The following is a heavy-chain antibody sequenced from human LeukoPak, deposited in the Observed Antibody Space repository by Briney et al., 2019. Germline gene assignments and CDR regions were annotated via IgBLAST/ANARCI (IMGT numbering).Heavy chain of an antibody. CDR2: IYYSGST. CDR1: GGSISSYY. D-gene: IGHD2-2*01. V-gene: IGHV4-59*08. J-gene: IGHJ5*02. CDR3: ARHARYCSSTSCYWFDP. Sequence: SETLSLTCTVSGGSISSYYWGWIRQPPGKGLEWIGYIYYSGSTNYNPSLKSRVTISVDTSKNQFSLKLSSVTAADTAVYYCARHARYCSSTSCYWFDPWGQGTLVTVSS.